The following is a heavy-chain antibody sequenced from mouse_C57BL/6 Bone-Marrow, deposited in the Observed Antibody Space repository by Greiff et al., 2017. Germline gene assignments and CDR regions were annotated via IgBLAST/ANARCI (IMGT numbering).Heavy chain of an antibody. CDR2: INPSSGYT. J-gene: IGHJ3*01. Sequence: QVQLKASWAELAKPGASVKLSCKASGYTFTSYWMHWVKQRPGQGLEWIGYINPSSGYTKYNQKFKDKATLTADKSSSTAYMQRSSLTYEDPAVYYCARGTKRYVAYWGQGTLVTVSA. CDR1: GYTFTSYW. D-gene: IGHD1-1*01. V-gene: IGHV1-7*01. CDR3: ARGTKRYVAY.